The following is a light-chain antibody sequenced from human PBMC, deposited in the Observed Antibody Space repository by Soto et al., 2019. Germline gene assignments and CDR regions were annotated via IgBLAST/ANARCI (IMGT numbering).Light chain of an antibody. J-gene: IGKJ2*01. CDR3: QQYNSWPYT. CDR1: QSVGSN. CDR2: DAS. V-gene: IGKV3-15*01. Sequence: EIVMTQSPSTLSASPGERAPISCRASQSVGSNLAWYQQKPGQAPRLLIYDASTRATGIPASFSGSGSGTEFTLTIRSLQSEDSAVYYCQQYNSWPYTFGQGTKLEI.